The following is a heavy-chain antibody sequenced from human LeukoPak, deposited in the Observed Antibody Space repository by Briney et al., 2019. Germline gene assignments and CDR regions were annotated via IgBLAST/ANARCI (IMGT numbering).Heavy chain of an antibody. J-gene: IGHJ4*02. Sequence: SETLSLTCTVSGGSISSYYWSWIRQPPGKGLEWIGYIYYSGSTNYNPSLKSRVIMSVDTSKNQFSLKLSSVTAADTAVYYCAREENYYDSSPYFDSWGQGTLVTVSS. CDR3: AREENYYDSSPYFDS. D-gene: IGHD3-22*01. CDR1: GGSISSYY. CDR2: IYYSGST. V-gene: IGHV4-59*12.